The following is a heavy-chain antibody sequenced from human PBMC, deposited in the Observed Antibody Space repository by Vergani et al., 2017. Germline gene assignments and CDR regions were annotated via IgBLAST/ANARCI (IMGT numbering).Heavy chain of an antibody. D-gene: IGHD3-10*01. CDR1: GYSISSGYY. Sequence: QVQLQESGPGLVKPSETLSLTCTVSGYSISSGYYWGWIRQPPGKGLEWIGSIYHSGSTYYNPSLKSRVTISVDTSKNQFSLKLSSVTAADTAVYYCARDPYYYGSGTYVDPWGQGTLVTVSS. V-gene: IGHV4-38-2*02. CDR3: ARDPYYYGSGTYVDP. CDR2: IYHSGST. J-gene: IGHJ5*02.